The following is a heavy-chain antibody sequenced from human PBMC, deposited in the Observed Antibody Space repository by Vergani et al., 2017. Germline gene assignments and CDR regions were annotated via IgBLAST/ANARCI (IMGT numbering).Heavy chain of an antibody. D-gene: IGHD2-2*01. Sequence: QVQLVESGGGVVQPGGSLRLSCAASGCTFSSYGMHWVRQAPGKGLEWVAFIRYDGSNKYYADSVKGRFTISRDNSKNTLYLQMNSLRAEDTAVYYCAKVLPIVVVPAARGYYYYGMDVWGQGTTVTVSS. CDR3: AKVLPIVVVPAARGYYYYGMDV. CDR2: IRYDGSNK. V-gene: IGHV3-30*02. J-gene: IGHJ6*02. CDR1: GCTFSSYG.